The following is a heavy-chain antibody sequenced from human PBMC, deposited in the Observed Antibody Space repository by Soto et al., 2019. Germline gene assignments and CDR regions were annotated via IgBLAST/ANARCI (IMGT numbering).Heavy chain of an antibody. D-gene: IGHD3-16*01. CDR2: IIPIIGTA. Sequence: GASVRVSCKASGGTFSSYAISWVRQAPGQGLEWMGGIIPIIGTANYAQKFQGRVTITADASTSIAYMELSSLRSEDTGVYYCVTYDYGLNGFWGQGTLVTVSS. CDR1: GGTFSSYA. V-gene: IGHV1-69*13. J-gene: IGHJ4*01. CDR3: VTYDYGLNGF.